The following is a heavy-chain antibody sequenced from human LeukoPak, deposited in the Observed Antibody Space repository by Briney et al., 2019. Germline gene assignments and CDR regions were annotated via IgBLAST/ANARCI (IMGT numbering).Heavy chain of an antibody. Sequence: ASVKVSCKASGYTFTGYYMHWVRQAPGQGLEWMGWINPNSGGTNYAQKFQGRVTMTRDTSISTAYMELSRLRSDDTAVYYCARERSGSYKSGWLGPWGQGTLVTVSS. CDR1: GYTFTGYY. CDR2: INPNSGGT. V-gene: IGHV1-2*02. D-gene: IGHD1-26*01. J-gene: IGHJ5*02. CDR3: ARERSGSYKSGWLGP.